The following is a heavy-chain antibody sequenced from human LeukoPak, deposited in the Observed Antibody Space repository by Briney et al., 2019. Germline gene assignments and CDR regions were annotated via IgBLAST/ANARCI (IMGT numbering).Heavy chain of an antibody. J-gene: IGHJ4*02. CDR2: MNPNSGNT. V-gene: IGHV1-8*01. CDR1: GYTFTSYY. CDR3: GRALPSSGWVDY. D-gene: IGHD6-19*01. Sequence: ASVKVSCKASGYTFTSYYVNWVRQTTGQGLEWMGWMNPNSGNTEYAQKFQGRVTMTWDTSISTAYMDLHSLRSEDTAVYYCGRALPSSGWVDYWGQGSLVTVSS.